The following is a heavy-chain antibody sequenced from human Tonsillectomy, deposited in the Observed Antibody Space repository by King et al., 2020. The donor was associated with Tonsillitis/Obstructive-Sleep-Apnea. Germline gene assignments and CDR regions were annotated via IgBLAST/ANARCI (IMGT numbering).Heavy chain of an antibody. CDR3: ARGSTVTNDAFDI. J-gene: IGHJ3*02. V-gene: IGHV4-59*08. CDR1: GGSISSYY. CDR2: IYYSGST. Sequence: VQLQESGPGLVKPSETLSLTCTVSGGSISSYYWSWIRQPPGKGLEWVGYIYYSGSTNYNPSLKSRVTISVDTYKNQFSLNLSAVTAADTAVYYCARGSTVTNDAFDIWGQGTMVTVSS. D-gene: IGHD4-17*01.